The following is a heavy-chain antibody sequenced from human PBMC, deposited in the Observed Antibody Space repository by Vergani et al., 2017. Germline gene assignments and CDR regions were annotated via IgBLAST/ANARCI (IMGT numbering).Heavy chain of an antibody. CDR2: IYTSGST. Sequence: QVQLQESGPGLVKPSETLSLTCTVSGGSISSYYWSWIRQPAGKGLEWIGRIYTSGSTNYNPSIKSRVTMSVDTSKNQFSLKLSTVTAADTAVYYCARERDIVVVPAYGYWFDPWGQGTLVTVSS. D-gene: IGHD2-2*01. CDR1: GGSISSYY. V-gene: IGHV4-4*07. CDR3: ARERDIVVVPAYGYWFDP. J-gene: IGHJ5*02.